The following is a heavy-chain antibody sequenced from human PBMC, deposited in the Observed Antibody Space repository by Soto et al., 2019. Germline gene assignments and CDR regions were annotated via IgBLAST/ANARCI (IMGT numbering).Heavy chain of an antibody. CDR2: ISDSGGRT. CDR1: GFTFSSYA. CDR3: ARAGAYPYFDY. J-gene: IGHJ4*02. V-gene: IGHV3-23*01. Sequence: EVQLLESGGGLVQPGGSLRLSCAASGFTFSSYAMSWVRQAPGKGLEWVSTISDSGGRTYYADSVKGRFTISRDNSKNTLYLQMNSLRAEDTAIYYCARAGAYPYFDYWGQGPLVTVSS.